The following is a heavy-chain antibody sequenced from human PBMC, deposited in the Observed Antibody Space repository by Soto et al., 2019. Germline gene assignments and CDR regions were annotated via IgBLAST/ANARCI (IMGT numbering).Heavy chain of an antibody. J-gene: IGHJ4*02. CDR1: GFVFSDYV. D-gene: IGHD1-26*01. Sequence: GGALRLSCAASGFVFSDYVIHWVRQAPGRGLDWVAGIWYHGRDIFYTDSVKGRFTISRDNSKNMLYLQMNSLRAEDTAVYYCARDQGGQSGNFIFDNWGQGTLVTVSS. CDR2: IWYHGRDI. CDR3: ARDQGGQSGNFIFDN. V-gene: IGHV3-33*01.